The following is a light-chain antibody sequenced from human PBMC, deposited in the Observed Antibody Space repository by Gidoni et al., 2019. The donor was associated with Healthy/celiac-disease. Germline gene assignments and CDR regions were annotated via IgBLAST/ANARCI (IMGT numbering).Light chain of an antibody. Sequence: ELVKKQYPATLSGSPGERATLACRASQSVSSNLAWYQQKPGQAHRPLIYGASTRATGIPARFSGSGSGTEFTLTISRLQSEDFAVYFCQQYNTWPRTFGQGTQVEIK. J-gene: IGKJ1*01. CDR3: QQYNTWPRT. CDR1: QSVSSN. CDR2: GAS. V-gene: IGKV3-15*01.